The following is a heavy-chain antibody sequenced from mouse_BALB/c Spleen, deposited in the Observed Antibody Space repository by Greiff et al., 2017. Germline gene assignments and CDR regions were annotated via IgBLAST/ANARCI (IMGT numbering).Heavy chain of an antibody. V-gene: IGHV1-9*01. D-gene: IGHD1-1*01. CDR3: ILRGFAY. Sequence: VQLQQSGAELMKPGASVKISCKATGYTFSSYWIEWVKQRPGHGLEWIGEILPGSGSTNYNEKFKGKATLTADKSSSTAYMELRSLTSEASAVYYCILRGFAYWGQGTLVTVSA. J-gene: IGHJ3*01. CDR2: ILPGSGST. CDR1: GYTFSSYW.